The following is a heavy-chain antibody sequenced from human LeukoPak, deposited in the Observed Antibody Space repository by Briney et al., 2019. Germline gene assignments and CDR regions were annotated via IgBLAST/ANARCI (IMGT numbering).Heavy chain of an antibody. CDR1: GFTFSDYY. CDR2: IYSGGST. Sequence: GGSLRLSCAASGFTFSDYYMSWIRQAPGKGLEWVSVIYSGGSTYYADSVKGRFTISRDNSKNTLYLQMNSLRAEDTAVYYCARDSRRILPSDWGQGTLVTVSS. J-gene: IGHJ4*02. V-gene: IGHV3-66*01. CDR3: ARDSRRILPSD. D-gene: IGHD2-15*01.